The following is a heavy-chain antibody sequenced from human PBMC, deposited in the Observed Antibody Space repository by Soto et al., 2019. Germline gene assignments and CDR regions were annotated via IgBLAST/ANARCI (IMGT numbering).Heavy chain of an antibody. CDR3: AKDADGSGSYYFDY. D-gene: IGHD3-10*01. V-gene: IGHV6-1*01. Sequence: SQTLSLTCAISGDSVSIKSAAWNWIRQSPSRGLEWLGRTYYRSKWYYDYAESVKSRITINSDTSKNQFSLQLNSVTPEDTAVYYCAKDADGSGSYYFDYWGQGTLVTVSS. CDR2: TYYRSKWYY. CDR1: GDSVSIKSAA. J-gene: IGHJ4*02.